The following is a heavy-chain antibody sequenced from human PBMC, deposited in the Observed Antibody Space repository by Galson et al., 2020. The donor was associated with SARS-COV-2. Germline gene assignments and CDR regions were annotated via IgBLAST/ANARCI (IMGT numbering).Heavy chain of an antibody. CDR2: ISSDANNQ. Sequence: GGSLRLSCAASGFTFNSYAMHWVRQAPGKGLEWVTSISSDANNQYYADSVKGRFTISRDNSKKPLFLQMNSLRAEDTAVYYCAKDKPLGGVTGVFVAYWGQGTLVTVSS. J-gene: IGHJ4*02. D-gene: IGHD7-27*01. CDR1: GFTFNSYA. CDR3: AKDKPLGGVTGVFVAY. V-gene: IGHV3-30*18.